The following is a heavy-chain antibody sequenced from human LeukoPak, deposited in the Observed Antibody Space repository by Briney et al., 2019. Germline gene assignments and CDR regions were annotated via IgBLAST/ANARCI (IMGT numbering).Heavy chain of an antibody. Sequence: GGSLRLSCAASGFTVSSNYMSWVRQAPGKGLEWVSVIYSGGSTYYADSVKGRFTISRDNSKNTLYLQMNSLRAEDTAVYYCARARHSGYDWDYYYMDVWGKGTTVTASS. CDR1: GFTVSSNY. J-gene: IGHJ6*03. CDR2: IYSGGST. V-gene: IGHV3-53*01. CDR3: ARARHSGYDWDYYYMDV. D-gene: IGHD5-12*01.